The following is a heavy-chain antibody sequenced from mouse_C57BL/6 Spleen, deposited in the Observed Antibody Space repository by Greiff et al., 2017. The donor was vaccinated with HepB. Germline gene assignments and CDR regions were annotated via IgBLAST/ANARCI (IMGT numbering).Heavy chain of an antibody. CDR1: GYTFTDYY. V-gene: IGHV1-77*01. CDR2: IGPGSGST. J-gene: IGHJ4*01. Sequence: VKLQESGAELVKPGASVKISCKASGYTFTDYYINWVKQRPGQGLEWIGKIGPGSGSTYYNEKFKGKATLTADKSSSTAYMQLSSLTSEDSAVYFCAHYYGSGYDYYAMDYWGQGTSVTVSS. D-gene: IGHD1-1*01. CDR3: AHYYGSGYDYYAMDY.